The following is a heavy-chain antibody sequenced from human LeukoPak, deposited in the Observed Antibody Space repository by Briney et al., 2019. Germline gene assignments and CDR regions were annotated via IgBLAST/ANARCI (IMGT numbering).Heavy chain of an antibody. CDR1: GGSISSGGYY. Sequence: PSETLSLTCTVSGGSISSGGYYWSWIRQPPGKGLEWIGYIYHSGSTYYNPSLKSRVTISVDRSKNQFSLKLSSVTAADTAVYYCARGTLPAAGGFQHWGQGTLVTVSS. CDR2: IYHSGST. D-gene: IGHD6-13*01. V-gene: IGHV4-30-2*01. J-gene: IGHJ1*01. CDR3: ARGTLPAAGGFQH.